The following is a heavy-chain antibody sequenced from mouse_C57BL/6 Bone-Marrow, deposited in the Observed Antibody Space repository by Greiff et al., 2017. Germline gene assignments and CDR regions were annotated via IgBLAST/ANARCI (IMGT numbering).Heavy chain of an antibody. CDR1: GYAFTNYL. CDR3: ARAKGLQRQFAY. D-gene: IGHD2-2*01. V-gene: IGHV1-54*01. J-gene: IGHJ3*01. Sequence: QVQLQQSGAELVRPGTSVKVSCKASGYAFTNYLIDWVKQRPGQGLEWIGGIYPGSGGTNYNEKFKGKATLTADKSSSTAYMQLSSLTSEDSAVYFCARAKGLQRQFAYWGQGTLVTVSA. CDR2: IYPGSGGT.